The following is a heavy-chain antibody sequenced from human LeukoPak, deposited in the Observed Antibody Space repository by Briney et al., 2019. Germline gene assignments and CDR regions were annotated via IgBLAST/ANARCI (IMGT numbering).Heavy chain of an antibody. Sequence: PSETLSLTCTVSGYSIGSGHYWAWIRQPPGKGLEWIGCVYHSGTYYKSSLTSRVTISMDTSKNQFSLKLTSVTAADSAFYYCAKSSGSGGHDSWGQGTLVTVSS. V-gene: IGHV4-38-2*02. CDR1: GYSIGSGHY. J-gene: IGHJ5*01. CDR3: AKSSGSGGHDS. CDR2: VYHSGT. D-gene: IGHD2-15*01.